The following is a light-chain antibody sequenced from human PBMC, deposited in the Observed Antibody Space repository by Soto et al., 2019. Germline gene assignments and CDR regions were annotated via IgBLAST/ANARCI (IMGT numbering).Light chain of an antibody. Sequence: EIVLTQSPGTLSLSPGERATLSCRASQSVSSSYLAWYQQKPGQAPRLLIYGASSRATGIPDRFSGSGSGTDFTLTISRLEPEDFAVYYCQQYGSSPGNTFGTGTKVDIK. CDR1: QSVSSSY. J-gene: IGKJ3*01. V-gene: IGKV3-20*01. CDR3: QQYGSSPGNT. CDR2: GAS.